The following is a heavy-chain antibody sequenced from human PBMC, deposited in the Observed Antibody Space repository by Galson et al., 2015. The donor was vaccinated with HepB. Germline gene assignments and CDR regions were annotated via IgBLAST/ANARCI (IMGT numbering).Heavy chain of an antibody. CDR3: ARESRVPRDVYNWFDP. CDR1: GYTFTSYD. J-gene: IGHJ5*02. CDR2: INPNRGNT. V-gene: IGHV1-8*01. Sequence: SVKVSCTASGYTFTSYDMNWVRQAPGQGLEWMGWINPNRGNTDYAEKFQGRVTMTRDTSISTAYLELSSLRAEDTAVYYCARESRVPRDVYNWFDPRAKG. D-gene: IGHD3-16*01.